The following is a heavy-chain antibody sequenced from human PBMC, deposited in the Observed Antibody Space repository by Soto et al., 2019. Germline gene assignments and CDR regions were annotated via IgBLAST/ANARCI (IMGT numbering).Heavy chain of an antibody. V-gene: IGHV3-21*01. CDR3: ARDFLGDYGDYVRTAEYYFDY. D-gene: IGHD4-17*01. CDR2: ISSSSSYI. J-gene: IGHJ4*02. CDR1: GFTFSSYS. Sequence: GGSLRLSCAASGFTFSSYSMNWVRQAPGKGLEWVSSISSSSSYIYYADSVKGRFTISRDNAKNSLYLQMNSLRAEDTAVYYCARDFLGDYGDYVRTAEYYFDYWGQGTLVTVSS.